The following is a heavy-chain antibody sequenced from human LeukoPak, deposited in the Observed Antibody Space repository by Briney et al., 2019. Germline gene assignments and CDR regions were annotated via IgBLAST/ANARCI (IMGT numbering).Heavy chain of an antibody. Sequence: GGSLRLSCVVSGLTSTTYWMNWVRQAPGKGLEWVANINQDGSDKHYVGSVKGRFSVSGDYAKKPLYLQMNNLRDDDTAVYYCAVGSGWLSDSWSQGALVTVSS. V-gene: IGHV3-7*03. CDR3: AVGSGWLSDS. J-gene: IGHJ4*02. D-gene: IGHD6-19*01. CDR2: INQDGSDK. CDR1: GLTSTTYW.